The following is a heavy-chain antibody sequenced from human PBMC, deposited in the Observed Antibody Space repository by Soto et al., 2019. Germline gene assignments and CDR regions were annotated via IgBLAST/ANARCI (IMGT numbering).Heavy chain of an antibody. D-gene: IGHD2-15*01. CDR2: INPSGGTT. CDR1: GYSFTRYT. Sequence: ASVKVSCKASGYSFTRYTVHWVRQAPGQGLEWMAMINPSGGTTYYVQSFEGRVTLTSDTSTSTVFMELSSLRSEDTAVYYCARMKGYGSEYFFDYWGQGTLVTVSS. J-gene: IGHJ4*02. CDR3: ARMKGYGSEYFFDY. V-gene: IGHV1-46*01.